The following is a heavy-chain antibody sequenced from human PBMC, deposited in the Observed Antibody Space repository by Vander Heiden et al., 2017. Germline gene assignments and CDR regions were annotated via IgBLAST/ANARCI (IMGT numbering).Heavy chain of an antibody. Sequence: QVQLVESGGGVVQPGRSLRLSCPASGFNFSSYGMHWDRQAPGKGLEWVANIWYDGSNKYYADSVKGRVTISRDNSKNTLYLQMNSLRAEDTAVYYCARDRSTIFDYWGQGTLVTVSS. J-gene: IGHJ4*02. CDR1: GFNFSSYG. CDR3: ARDRSTIFDY. CDR2: IWYDGSNK. D-gene: IGHD3-3*01. V-gene: IGHV3-33*01.